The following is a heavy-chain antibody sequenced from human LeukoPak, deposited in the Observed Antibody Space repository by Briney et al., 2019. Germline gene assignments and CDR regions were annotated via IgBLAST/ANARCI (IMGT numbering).Heavy chain of an antibody. J-gene: IGHJ4*02. CDR3: ARDLRGVMYSSSWYYFDY. CDR1: GFTFSSYA. Sequence: GGSLRLSCGASGFTFSSYAMSWVRQAPGKGLEWVSGISGSGDRRNYADSVKGRFTISRDISKNTLYLQMNSLRAEDTAVYYCARDLRGVMYSSSWYYFDYWGQGTLVTVSS. CDR2: ISGSGDRR. D-gene: IGHD6-13*01. V-gene: IGHV3-23*01.